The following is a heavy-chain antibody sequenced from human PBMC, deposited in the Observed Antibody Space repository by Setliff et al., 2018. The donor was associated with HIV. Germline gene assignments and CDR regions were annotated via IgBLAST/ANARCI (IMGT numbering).Heavy chain of an antibody. CDR1: GGSISSNKYY. Sequence: ETLSLTCTVSGGSISSNKYYWGWIRQPPGKGLEWIGSINYSGSTYQNPSLRSRVTISADTSKNQYSLKLSSVTAADTAVYYCARVGVDVVRHYYYYMDVWGKGTTVTVSS. CDR2: INYSGST. V-gene: IGHV4-39*07. CDR3: ARVGVDVVRHYYYYMDV. D-gene: IGHD3-10*01. J-gene: IGHJ6*03.